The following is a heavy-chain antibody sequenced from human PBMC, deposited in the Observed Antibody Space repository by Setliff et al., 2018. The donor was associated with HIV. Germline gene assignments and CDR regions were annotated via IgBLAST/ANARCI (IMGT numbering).Heavy chain of an antibody. CDR2: IRPYNGNT. CDR1: GYTFSSYD. V-gene: IGHV1-18*01. J-gene: IGHJ3*02. Sequence: ASVKVSCKASGYTFSSYDATWVRQAPGQGLEWMGWIRPYNGNTNYAQKFQGRVTMTTETSTSTAYMDLRSLRSDDTAVYYCARCNSSGPRYGFDIWGQGTMVTVSS. CDR3: ARCNSSGPRYGFDI. D-gene: IGHD6-19*01.